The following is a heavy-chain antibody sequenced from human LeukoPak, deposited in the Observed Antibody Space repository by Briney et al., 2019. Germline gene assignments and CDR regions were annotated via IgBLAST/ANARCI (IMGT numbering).Heavy chain of an antibody. J-gene: IGHJ4*02. CDR1: GGSFSGYY. Sequence: SETLSLTCAVYGGSFSGYYWSWIRQPPGKGLEWIGEINHSGSTNYNPSLKSRVTISVDTSKNQFSLKLSSVTAADTAVYYCARASRRHYYDGSGCLDYWGQGTLVTVSS. CDR2: INHSGST. D-gene: IGHD3-22*01. CDR3: ARASRRHYYDGSGCLDY. V-gene: IGHV4-34*01.